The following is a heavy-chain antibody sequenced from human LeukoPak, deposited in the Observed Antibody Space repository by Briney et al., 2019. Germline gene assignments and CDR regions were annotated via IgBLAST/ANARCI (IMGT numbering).Heavy chain of an antibody. CDR3: ARDRDVWGSYRTDAFDI. J-gene: IGHJ3*02. D-gene: IGHD3-16*02. CDR2: ISDSGDAT. CDR1: GFIFSYYG. Sequence: PGGSLRLSCEVSGFIFSYYGMNWVRQAPGKGLEWVSAISDSGDATYYADSVKGRFTISRDNSKSTLYLQMNNLRAEDTALYYCARDRDVWGSYRTDAFDIWGQGTMVTVSS. V-gene: IGHV3-23*01.